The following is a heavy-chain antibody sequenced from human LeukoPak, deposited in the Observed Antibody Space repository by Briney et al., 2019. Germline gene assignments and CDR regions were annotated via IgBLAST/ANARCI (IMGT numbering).Heavy chain of an antibody. CDR2: IXYDGSNK. CDR3: AKVSIKRQLWPYYFDY. Sequence: GGSXXXXXAASGFTLSSXGXHXVRXAPGKGRXGXADIXYDGSNKYYADSVKGRFTISRDNAKNSLYLQMNSLRAEDTAVYYCAKVSIKRQLWPYYFDYWGQGTQVTVSS. V-gene: IGHV3-33*03. D-gene: IGHD5-18*01. CDR1: GFTLSSXG. J-gene: IGHJ4*02.